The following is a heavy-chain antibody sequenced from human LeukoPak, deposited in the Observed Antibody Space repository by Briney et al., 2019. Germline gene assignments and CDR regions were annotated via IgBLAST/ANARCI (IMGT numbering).Heavy chain of an antibody. CDR3: ARGPYSSGSSADY. CDR1: GFTFSDYY. D-gene: IGHD6-19*01. CDR2: ISGSDTYT. V-gene: IGHV3-11*06. Sequence: GGSLRLSCAASGFTFSDYYMSWIRQAPGKGLEWVSYISGSDTYTNYADSVKGRFTISRDNAKNSPYLQMHSLRAEDTAVYYCARGPYSSGSSADYWGQGTLVSVSS. J-gene: IGHJ4*02.